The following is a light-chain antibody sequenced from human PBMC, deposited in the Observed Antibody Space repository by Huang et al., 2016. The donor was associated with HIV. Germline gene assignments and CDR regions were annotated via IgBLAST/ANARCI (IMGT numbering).Light chain of an antibody. V-gene: IGKV3-11*01. CDR1: QSVSRN. CDR3: QQRDT. J-gene: IGKJ5*01. Sequence: EIVLTQSPATLSLSPGERATLACRAIQSVSRNLGWYQQKFGQAPRLFIYDASTRATGIPARFSGSGSGTNFTLTISSLEPEDCAVYYCQQRDTFGPGTRLEIK. CDR2: DAS.